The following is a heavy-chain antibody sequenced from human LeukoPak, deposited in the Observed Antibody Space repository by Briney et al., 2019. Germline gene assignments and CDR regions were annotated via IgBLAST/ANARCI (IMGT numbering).Heavy chain of an antibody. CDR1: GYTFTSYG. Sequence: ASVTVSCKASGYTFTSYGISWVRQAPGQGLEGMGWISAYNGNTNYAQKLQGRVTMTTDTSTSTAYMELRSLRSDDTAVYYCARYRPYCGGDCRVDYWGQGTLVTVSS. CDR3: ARYRPYCGGDCRVDY. D-gene: IGHD2-21*02. V-gene: IGHV1-18*01. J-gene: IGHJ4*02. CDR2: ISAYNGNT.